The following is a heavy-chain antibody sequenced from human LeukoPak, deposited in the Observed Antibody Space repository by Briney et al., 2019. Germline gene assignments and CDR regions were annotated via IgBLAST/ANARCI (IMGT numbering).Heavy chain of an antibody. Sequence: GGSLRLSCAASGLTFSSAWMSWVRQAPGKGLEWVGHIKSNTDGGTTGYAAPVKGRFTISRDDSKKTLFLQMNSLKIEDTAVYYCASAGYRAGIDNWGQGTLVTVS. CDR1: GLTFSSAW. CDR3: ASAGYRAGIDN. D-gene: IGHD5-12*01. V-gene: IGHV3-15*01. J-gene: IGHJ4*02. CDR2: IKSNTDGGTT.